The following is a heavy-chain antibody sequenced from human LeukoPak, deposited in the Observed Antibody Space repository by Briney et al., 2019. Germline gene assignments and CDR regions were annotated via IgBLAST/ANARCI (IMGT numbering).Heavy chain of an antibody. D-gene: IGHD2/OR15-2a*01. J-gene: IGHJ3*02. CDR2: IYPGDSDT. CDR1: GYSFPIYW. CDR3: ARRFPFFGDAFDI. Sequence: GESLKISCKGSGYSFPIYWLGWVRQMPGKGLEWMGIIYPGDSDTRYSPSFQGQVTISADKSISTAYLQWSSLKASDTAMYYCARRFPFFGDAFDIWGQGTMVTVSS. V-gene: IGHV5-51*01.